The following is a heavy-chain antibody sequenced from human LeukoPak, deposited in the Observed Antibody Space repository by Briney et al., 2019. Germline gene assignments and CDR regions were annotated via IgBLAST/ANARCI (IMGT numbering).Heavy chain of an antibody. Sequence: SETLSLTCTVSGGSISSYYWSWIRQPPGKGLEWIGYIYYSGSTNYNPSLKSRVAISVDRSKNQFSLKLSSVTAADTAVYYCARATYYYDSSGYYYTYYFDYWGQGTLITVSS. CDR1: GGSISSYY. CDR2: IYYSGST. CDR3: ARATYYYDSSGYYYTYYFDY. J-gene: IGHJ4*02. D-gene: IGHD3-22*01. V-gene: IGHV4-59*01.